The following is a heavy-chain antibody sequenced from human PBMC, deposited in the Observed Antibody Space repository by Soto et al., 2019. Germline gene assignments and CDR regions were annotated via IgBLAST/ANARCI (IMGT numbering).Heavy chain of an antibody. CDR1: GYTFTSYG. CDR2: INAYNGDT. J-gene: IGHJ6*02. CDR3: ARMWDGPYYYFGMDV. Sequence: QVQLVQSGAEVKKPGASVKVSCKASGYTFTSYGFSWVRQAPGQGLEWMGWINAYNGDTNYAQNLQGRVTMTTDTSTHTAYMELRSLRSDDTAVYYCARMWDGPYYYFGMDVWGQGTTVTVSS. V-gene: IGHV1-18*01. D-gene: IGHD1-26*01.